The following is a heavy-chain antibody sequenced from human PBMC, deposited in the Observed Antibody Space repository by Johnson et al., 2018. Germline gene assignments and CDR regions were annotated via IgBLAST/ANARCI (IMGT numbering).Heavy chain of an antibody. CDR2: IYPGDSDT. CDR1: GYSFTSYW. D-gene: IGHD4-17*01. J-gene: IGHJ3*02. V-gene: IGHV5-51*03. Sequence: VQLVQSGAEVKKPGESLKISCKGSGYSFTSYWIGWVRQMPGKGLEGMGIIYPGDSDTRYSPSFQGQVTIPADQSISPAYLQWSSLKASDTPMYYCARKNGDYVKGDAFDIWGQGTMVTVSS. CDR3: ARKNGDYVKGDAFDI.